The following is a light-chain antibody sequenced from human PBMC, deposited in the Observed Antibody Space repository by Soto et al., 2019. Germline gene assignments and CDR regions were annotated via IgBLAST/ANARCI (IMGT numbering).Light chain of an antibody. V-gene: IGKV3-20*01. CDR2: GAS. Sequence: EIGLTQSPGTLSLSPGERATLSCRASQSVSRSYLAWYQQKPGQAPRILIYGASSTATGIPDRFSGSGSGTDFTLTISRLEPEDCGVYYCQQYGSSRRTFGQGTKVEIK. CDR3: QQYGSSRRT. CDR1: QSVSRSY. J-gene: IGKJ1*01.